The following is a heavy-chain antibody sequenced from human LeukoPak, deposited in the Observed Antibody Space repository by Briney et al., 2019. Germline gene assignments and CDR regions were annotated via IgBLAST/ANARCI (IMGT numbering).Heavy chain of an antibody. CDR2: IRSKAYGGTT. J-gene: IGHJ4*02. V-gene: IGHV3-49*03. D-gene: IGHD6-13*01. CDR3: TRDPLPSSSWYYPPFDY. Sequence: GGSLRLSRTASGFTFGDYAMSWFRQAPGKGLEWVGFIRSKAYGGTTEYAASVKGRFTISRDDSKSIAYLQMNSLKTEDTAVYYCTRDPLPSSSWYYPPFDYWGQGTLVTVSS. CDR1: GFTFGDYA.